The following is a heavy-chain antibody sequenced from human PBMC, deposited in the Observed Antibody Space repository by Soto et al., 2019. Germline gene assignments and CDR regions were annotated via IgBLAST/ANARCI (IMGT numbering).Heavy chain of an antibody. D-gene: IGHD1-26*01. V-gene: IGHV3-72*01. Sequence: EVQLVESGGGLVQPGGSLRLSCAASGFTFSDHYMDWVRQAPGKGLEWVGRSRNKANSYSTEYAASVKGRFTISRDESKTSLYRQMNSLKTEDSAVYYCARFSGSYTRGLDYWGQGTLVTVSS. CDR3: ARFSGSYTRGLDY. CDR2: SRNKANSYST. CDR1: GFTFSDHY. J-gene: IGHJ4*02.